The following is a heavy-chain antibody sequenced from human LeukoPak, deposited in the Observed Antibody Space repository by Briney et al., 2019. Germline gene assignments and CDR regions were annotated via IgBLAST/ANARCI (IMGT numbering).Heavy chain of an antibody. CDR2: IYSGGST. CDR3: ARDRNRVRGYYYYGMDV. V-gene: IGHV3-66*02. D-gene: IGHD3-10*01. Sequence: GGSLRPSCAASGFTVSSNYMSWVRQAPGKGLEWGSVIYSGGSTYYSDSVKGRFTISRDNSKNTLYLRMNSLRAEDTAVYYCARDRNRVRGYYYYGMDVWGQGTTVTVSS. J-gene: IGHJ6*02. CDR1: GFTVSSNY.